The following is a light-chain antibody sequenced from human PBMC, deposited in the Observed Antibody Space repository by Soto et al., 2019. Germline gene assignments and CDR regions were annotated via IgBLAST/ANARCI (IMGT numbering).Light chain of an antibody. Sequence: QSALTQPPSASGTPGQRVTISCSGSSSNVGGNPVNWYQHVPTTAPKLLIYTNTQRPSGVPDLFSGSKSGTSASLAISGLQSEDEADYYCASWDDSLNGPVFGTGTKVTVL. CDR3: ASWDDSLNGPV. CDR1: SSNVGGNP. V-gene: IGLV1-44*01. CDR2: TNT. J-gene: IGLJ1*01.